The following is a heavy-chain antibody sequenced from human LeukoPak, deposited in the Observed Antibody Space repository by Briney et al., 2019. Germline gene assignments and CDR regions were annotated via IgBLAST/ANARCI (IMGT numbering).Heavy chain of an antibody. J-gene: IGHJ4*02. Sequence: GGSLRLSCAASGFTFSSYEMNWVRQAPGKGLERVSYISSSGSTIYYADSVKGRFTISRDNAKNSLYLQMNSLRAEDTAVYYCAREGSNSFDFWGQGILVTVSS. CDR3: AREGSNSFDF. V-gene: IGHV3-48*03. CDR2: ISSSGSTI. D-gene: IGHD2-2*01. CDR1: GFTFSSYE.